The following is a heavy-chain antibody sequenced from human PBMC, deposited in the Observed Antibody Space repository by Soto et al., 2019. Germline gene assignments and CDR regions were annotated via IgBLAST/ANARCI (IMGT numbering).Heavy chain of an antibody. Sequence: QVQLQESGPGLVKPSETLSLTCTVSGGSISSYYWSWIRQPPGKGLEWIGYIYFSGSTNYNPSLKSRVTISVDTSKNQFSLKLSSVTAADTAVYYCARHVCSATACSRRLLIYYWARGTLVTVSS. J-gene: IGHJ4*01. D-gene: IGHD2-2*01. CDR1: GGSISSYY. CDR3: ARHVCSATACSRRLLIYY. CDR2: IYFSGST. V-gene: IGHV4-59*08.